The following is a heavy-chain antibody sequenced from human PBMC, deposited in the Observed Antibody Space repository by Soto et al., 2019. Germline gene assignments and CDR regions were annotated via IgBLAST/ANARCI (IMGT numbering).Heavy chain of an antibody. V-gene: IGHV4-34*01. D-gene: IGHD2-2*01. CDR3: ARGGDCSSTSCYFDY. CDR2: INHSGST. Sequence: QVQLQQWGAGLLKPSETLSLTCAVYGGSFSGYYSSWIRQPPGKGLEWIGEINHSGSTNYNPSLKSRVTISVDTSKNQFSLKLSSVTAADTAVYYCARGGDCSSTSCYFDYWGQGTLVTVSS. CDR1: GGSFSGYY. J-gene: IGHJ4*02.